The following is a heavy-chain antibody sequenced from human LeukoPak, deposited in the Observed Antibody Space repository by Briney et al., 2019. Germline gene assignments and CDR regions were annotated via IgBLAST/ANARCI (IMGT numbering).Heavy chain of an antibody. J-gene: IGHJ5*02. V-gene: IGHV3-21*01. Sequence: GGSLRLSCAASGFTFSSYSMNWVRQAPGKGLEWVSSISSSSSYIYYADSVKGRFTISRDNSKNTLYLQMNSLRAEDTAVYYCARTSSGWYETWGQGTLVTVSS. CDR1: GFTFSSYS. CDR2: ISSSSSYI. CDR3: ARTSSGWYET. D-gene: IGHD6-19*01.